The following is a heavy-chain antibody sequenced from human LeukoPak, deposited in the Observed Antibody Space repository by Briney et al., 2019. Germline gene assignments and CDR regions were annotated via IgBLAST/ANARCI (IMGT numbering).Heavy chain of an antibody. CDR2: ISYDGSNK. V-gene: IGHV3-30-3*01. D-gene: IGHD2-2*01. Sequence: GGSLRLSCAASGFTFSSYAMHWVRQAPGKGLEWVAVISYDGSNKYYADSVKGRFTISRDNSKNTLYLQMNSLRAEDTAVYYCARDHAIVVVPAAPSGAFDIWGQGTMVTVSS. J-gene: IGHJ3*02. CDR3: ARDHAIVVVPAAPSGAFDI. CDR1: GFTFSSYA.